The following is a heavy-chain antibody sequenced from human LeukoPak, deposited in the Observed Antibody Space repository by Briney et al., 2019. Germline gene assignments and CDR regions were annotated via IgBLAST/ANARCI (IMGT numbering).Heavy chain of an antibody. CDR2: ISSSSSYI. D-gene: IGHD6-13*01. V-gene: IGHV3-21*01. Sequence: GQSLRLSCDASGFTFSSYSMNWVRQAPGKGLEWVSSISSSSSYIYYADSVKGRFTISRDNAKNSLYLQMNSLRAEDTAVYYCARVHDTYSSSWYILDYYYYMDVWGKGTTVTISS. CDR1: GFTFSSYS. J-gene: IGHJ6*03. CDR3: ARVHDTYSSSWYILDYYYYMDV.